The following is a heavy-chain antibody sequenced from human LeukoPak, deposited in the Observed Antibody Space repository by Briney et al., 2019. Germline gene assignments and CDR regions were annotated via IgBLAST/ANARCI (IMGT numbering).Heavy chain of an antibody. V-gene: IGHV1-69*13. CDR2: IIPIFGTT. D-gene: IGHD5-24*01. J-gene: IGHJ4*02. CDR3: ARDLGSRDGYNPPNLFDN. Sequence: SVKVSCKASGGTFRSYAISWVRQAPGQGLEWMGGIIPIFGTTNYAQKFQGRVTITADESTSTAYMELSSLRSEDTAVYYCARDLGSRDGYNPPNLFDNWGQGTLVTVSS. CDR1: GGTFRSYA.